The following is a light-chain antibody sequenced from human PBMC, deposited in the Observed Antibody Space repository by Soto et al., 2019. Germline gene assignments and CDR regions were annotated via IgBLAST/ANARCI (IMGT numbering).Light chain of an antibody. V-gene: IGKV3D-15*01. CDR3: QQYNNWPPIT. J-gene: IGKJ5*01. Sequence: EIVMTQSPATLSVSPGERATLSCRASQSVSSNLGWYQQKVGQAPRLLIYGASTRATGIPARFSGSGSGTEFTLTISSLQSEDLAVYYCQQYNNWPPITFGQGTRLEIK. CDR1: QSVSSN. CDR2: GAS.